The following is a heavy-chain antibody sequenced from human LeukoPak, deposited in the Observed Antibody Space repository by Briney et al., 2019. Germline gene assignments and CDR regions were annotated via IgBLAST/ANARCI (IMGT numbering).Heavy chain of an antibody. CDR3: ARGKGGDCSSTSCPKGYFDY. CDR1: GGSFSGYY. D-gene: IGHD2-2*01. CDR2: INHSGST. Sequence: PSETLSLTCAVYGGSFSGYYWSWIRQPPGKGLEWIGEINHSGSTNYNPSLKSRVTISVDTSKNQFSLKLSSVTAADTAVYYCARGKGGDCSSTSCPKGYFDYWGQGTLVTVSS. V-gene: IGHV4-34*01. J-gene: IGHJ4*02.